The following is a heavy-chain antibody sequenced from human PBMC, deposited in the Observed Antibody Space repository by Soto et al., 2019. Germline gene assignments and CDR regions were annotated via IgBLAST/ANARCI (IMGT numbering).Heavy chain of an antibody. CDR1: GFTFSSYS. D-gene: IGHD3-3*01. Sequence: GGSLRLSCAASGFTFSSYSMNWVRQAPGKGLEWVSYISSSSTIYYADSVKGRFTISRDNAKNSLYLQMNSLRAEDTAVYYCARNYDFWSGYPYYYYYYMDVWGKGTTVTVSS. CDR2: ISSSSTI. CDR3: ARNYDFWSGYPYYYYYYMDV. V-gene: IGHV3-48*01. J-gene: IGHJ6*03.